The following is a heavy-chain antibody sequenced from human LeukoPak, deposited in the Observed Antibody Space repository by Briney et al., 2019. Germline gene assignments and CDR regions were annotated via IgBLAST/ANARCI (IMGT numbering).Heavy chain of an antibody. D-gene: IGHD6-6*01. CDR2: IKQDGSEK. Sequence: GGSLRLSCAVSGFTFTSYWMSWVRQAPGKGLEWVANIKQDGSEKYYVDSVKGRFTISRDNAKNSLYLQMNSLRAEDTAVYYCARDRGRAEYRGRGKLVTVSS. J-gene: IGHJ4*02. V-gene: IGHV3-7*01. CDR3: ARDRGRAEY. CDR1: GFTFTSYW.